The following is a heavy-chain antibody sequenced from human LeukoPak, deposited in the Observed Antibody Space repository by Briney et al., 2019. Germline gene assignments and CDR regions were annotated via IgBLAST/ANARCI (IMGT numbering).Heavy chain of an antibody. CDR2: INLNTGYT. CDR1: GYTFTGYY. D-gene: IGHD6-19*01. J-gene: IGHJ5*02. V-gene: IGHV1-2*04. Sequence: ASVKVSCKASGYTFTGYYMHWVRQAPGQGFEWMGWINLNTGYTNYAQNFQGWVTMTRDTSISTAYMELSRLRSDDTAVYYCARSIAVTGRGTPWWFDPWGQGTLVTVSS. CDR3: ARSIAVTGRGTPWWFDP.